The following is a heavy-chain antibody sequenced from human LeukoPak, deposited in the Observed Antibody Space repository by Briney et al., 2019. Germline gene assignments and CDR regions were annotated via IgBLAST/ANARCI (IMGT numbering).Heavy chain of an antibody. V-gene: IGHV1-2*02. D-gene: IGHD6-13*01. J-gene: IGHJ4*02. CDR1: GYTFTGYY. Sequence: ASVKVSCKASGYTFTGYYMHWVRQAPGQGLEWMGWINPNNGGTHYAQKFQGRVTMTRDTSITTAHMELSRLRSDDTAMYYCAREATVVAAGTAGINFDYWGQGTLVTVSS. CDR3: AREATVVAAGTAGINFDY. CDR2: INPNNGGT.